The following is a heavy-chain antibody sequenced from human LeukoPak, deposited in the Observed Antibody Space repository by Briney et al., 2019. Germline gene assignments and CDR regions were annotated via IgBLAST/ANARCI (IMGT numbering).Heavy chain of an antibody. J-gene: IGHJ4*02. CDR3: ARQIGVFIDY. CDR1: RFTFGSFD. V-gene: IGHV3-30*02. D-gene: IGHD3-22*01. Sequence: PGGSLRLSCAASRFTFGSFDMHWVRQAPGKGLEWVTFIRFDGSNKYYADSVKGRFTISRDNSKNTLYLQMSSLRPEDTAVYYCARQIGVFIDYWGQGTLVTVSS. CDR2: IRFDGSNK.